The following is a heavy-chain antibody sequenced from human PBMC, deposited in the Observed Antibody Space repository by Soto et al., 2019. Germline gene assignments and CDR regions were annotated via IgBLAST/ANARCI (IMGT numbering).Heavy chain of an antibody. V-gene: IGHV1-69*13. CDR2: IIPIIGTQ. J-gene: IGHJ4*02. CDR1: GGTFSNHV. CDR3: ARDLEFRDGNISHLDY. Sequence: SVKVSCKASGGTFSNHVFNWGRQAPRQGLEWMGGIIPIIGTQNYAQKIQGRVMITADSSTNTGYLEVSSLRSQDTAVYYCARDLEFRDGNISHLDYWGQGTLVTVSS. D-gene: IGHD3-10*01.